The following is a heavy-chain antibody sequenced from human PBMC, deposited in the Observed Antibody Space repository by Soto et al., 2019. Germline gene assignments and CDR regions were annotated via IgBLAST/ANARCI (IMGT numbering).Heavy chain of an antibody. CDR1: GYSFTKKD. D-gene: IGHD3-16*01. CDR2: MNPGSGDT. V-gene: IGHV1-8*01. J-gene: IGHJ5*02. CDR3: ARMATFGSLNWFDP. Sequence: ASVQGCCTASGYSFTKKDVTWVRQATGQGLEWMGWMNPGSGDTGYAQKFQGRVTMTRDISIATAYLELSSLRSDDTAIYYCARMATFGSLNWFDPRGQGTLVTVSS.